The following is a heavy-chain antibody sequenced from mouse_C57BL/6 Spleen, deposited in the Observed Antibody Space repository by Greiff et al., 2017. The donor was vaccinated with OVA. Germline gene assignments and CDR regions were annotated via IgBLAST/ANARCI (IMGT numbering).Heavy chain of an antibody. V-gene: IGHV14-2*01. J-gene: IGHJ2*01. CDR1: GFNIKDYY. CDR3: ATALTTVVAPYFDY. D-gene: IGHD1-1*01. CDR2: IDPEDGET. Sequence: EVKVVESGAELVKPGASVKLSCTASGFNIKDYYMHWVKQRTEQGLEWIGRIDPEDGETKYAPKFQGKATITADTSSNTAYLQLSSLTSEDTAVYYCATALTTVVAPYFDYWGQGTTLTVSS.